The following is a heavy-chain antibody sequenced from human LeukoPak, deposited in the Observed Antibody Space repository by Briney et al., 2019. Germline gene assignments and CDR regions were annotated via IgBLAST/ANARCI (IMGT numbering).Heavy chain of an antibody. V-gene: IGHV6-1*01. Sequence: YRSKWYNDYAVSVKSRITINPDTSKNQFSLQLNSVTPEDTAVYYCARELWQQLPEGWFDPWGQGTLVTVSS. J-gene: IGHJ5*02. CDR2: YRSKWYN. CDR3: ARELWQQLPEGWFDP. D-gene: IGHD6-13*01.